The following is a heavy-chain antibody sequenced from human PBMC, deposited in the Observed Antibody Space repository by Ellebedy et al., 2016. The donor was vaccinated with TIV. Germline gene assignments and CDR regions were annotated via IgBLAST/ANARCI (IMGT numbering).Heavy chain of an antibody. V-gene: IGHV1-69*13. CDR2: ILPLFVTA. Sequence: AASVKVSCKASGGTFNDYAVTWVRQAPGQGLEWVGGILPLFVTANYAQKFQGRVTITADESTSTAYMELSRLTSEDTAVYYCARRPRAGGYSYGFVYWFDPWGQGTRITVSS. CDR3: ARRPRAGGYSYGFVYWFDP. CDR1: GGTFNDYA. J-gene: IGHJ5*02. D-gene: IGHD5-18*01.